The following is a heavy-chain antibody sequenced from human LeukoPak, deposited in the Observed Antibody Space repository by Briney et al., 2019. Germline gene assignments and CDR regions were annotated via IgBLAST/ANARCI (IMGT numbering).Heavy chain of an antibody. CDR3: AKPITISGIDI. CDR2: ISGSGGST. CDR1: GFTFSSYA. J-gene: IGHJ3*02. V-gene: IGHV3-23*01. Sequence: GGSLRLSCAASGFTFSSYAMSRVRQAPGKGLEWVSAISGSGGSTYYADSVKGRSTISRDNSKNTLYLQMNSLRAEDTAVYYCAKPITISGIDIWGQGTMVTVSS. D-gene: IGHD3-3*01.